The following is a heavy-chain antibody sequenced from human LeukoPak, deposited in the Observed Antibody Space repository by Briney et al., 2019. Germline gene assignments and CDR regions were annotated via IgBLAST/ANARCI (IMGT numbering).Heavy chain of an antibody. Sequence: VASVKVSCKASGYTFTGYYMHWVRQAPGQGLEWMGRINPNSGGTNYAQKFQGRVTMTRDTSISTAYMELSRLRSDDTAAYYCARDYDRGWSIHNWFDPWGQGTLVTVSS. CDR2: INPNSGGT. V-gene: IGHV1-2*06. D-gene: IGHD3-22*01. CDR3: ARDYDRGWSIHNWFDP. J-gene: IGHJ5*02. CDR1: GYTFTGYY.